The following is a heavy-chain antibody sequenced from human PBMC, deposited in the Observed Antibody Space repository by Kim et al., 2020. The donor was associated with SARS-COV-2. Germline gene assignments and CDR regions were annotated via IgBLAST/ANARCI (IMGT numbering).Heavy chain of an antibody. CDR3: ARGILRTKGAFDI. J-gene: IGHJ3*02. Sequence: YADSGQGRLTISRDNAKNKLYLQMNSLRAEDTALYYCARGILRTKGAFDIWGQGAMVTVSS. V-gene: IGHV3-74*01. D-gene: IGHD1-26*01.